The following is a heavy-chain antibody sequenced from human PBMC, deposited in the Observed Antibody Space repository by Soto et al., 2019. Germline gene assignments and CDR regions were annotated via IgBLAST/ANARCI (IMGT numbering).Heavy chain of an antibody. CDR3: ARDLAYCGGDCNDAFDI. Sequence: PSETLPLTSHVSGGSISGYCWRWIRPPPGKGLEGIGYIYFSGSTNYNPSLKSRVTISVYTSKNQFSLKLSSVTAADTAVYYCARDLAYCGGDCNDAFDIWGQGTMVT. V-gene: IGHV4-59*01. CDR1: GGSISGYC. D-gene: IGHD2-21*02. J-gene: IGHJ3*02. CDR2: IYFSGST.